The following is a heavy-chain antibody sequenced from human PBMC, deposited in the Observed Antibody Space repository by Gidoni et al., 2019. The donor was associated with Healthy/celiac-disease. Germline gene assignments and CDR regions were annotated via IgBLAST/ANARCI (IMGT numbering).Heavy chain of an antibody. Sequence: EVQLVESGGGLVQPGGSLRLSCAASGFTFSSYWMHWVRQAPGKGLVWVSRINSDGSSTSYADSVKGRFTISRDNAKNTLYLQMNSLRAEDTAVYYCARDNGYYYDSSGYPTYDYWGQGTLVTVSS. V-gene: IGHV3-74*01. CDR1: GFTFSSYW. CDR3: ARDNGYYYDSSGYPTYDY. J-gene: IGHJ4*02. D-gene: IGHD3-22*01. CDR2: INSDGSST.